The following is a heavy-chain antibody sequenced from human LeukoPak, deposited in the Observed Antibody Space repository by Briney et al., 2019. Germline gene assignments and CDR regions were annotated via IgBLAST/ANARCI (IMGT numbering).Heavy chain of an antibody. V-gene: IGHV3-33*01. D-gene: IGHD1-26*01. CDR3: AAHHGELGYFDY. Sequence: AGGSLRLSCAASGFTFSNYPMQWVRQAPGKGLEWVALIWYDGANEYYADSVKGRFTISRDNSKNTLYLQMNSLRAEDTAVYYCAAHHGELGYFDYWGQGTLVTVSS. CDR2: IWYDGANE. J-gene: IGHJ4*02. CDR1: GFTFSNYP.